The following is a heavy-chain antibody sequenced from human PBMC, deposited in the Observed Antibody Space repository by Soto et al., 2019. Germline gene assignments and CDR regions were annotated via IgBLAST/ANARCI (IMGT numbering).Heavy chain of an antibody. Sequence: QVQLVQSGPEVKKPGASVKVSCKASGYRFNNYGVNWVRQAPGQGLEWMGWISTYNGNTDYGQRVQSRVTITTDISTTTAYMEVRSLTSDDTAIYSCAPTTIGYGGRPSSYWGQGTLVSVSS. V-gene: IGHV1-18*01. J-gene: IGHJ4*02. CDR1: GYRFNNYG. CDR3: APTTIGYGGRPSSY. CDR2: ISTYNGNT. D-gene: IGHD5-12*01.